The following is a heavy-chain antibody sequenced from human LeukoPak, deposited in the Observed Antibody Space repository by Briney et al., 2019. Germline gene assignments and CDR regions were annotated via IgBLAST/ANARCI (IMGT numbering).Heavy chain of an antibody. D-gene: IGHD3-10*01. Sequence: SGTLSLTCAVSGGSISSSNWWSWVRQPPGKGLEWIGEIYHSGSTNYNPSLKSRVTISVDTSKNQFSLKLSSVTAADTAVYYCARRLSYYGSGSYYQYNWFDPWGQGTLVTVSS. V-gene: IGHV4-4*02. CDR1: GGSISSSNW. J-gene: IGHJ5*02. CDR2: IYHSGST. CDR3: ARRLSYYGSGSYYQYNWFDP.